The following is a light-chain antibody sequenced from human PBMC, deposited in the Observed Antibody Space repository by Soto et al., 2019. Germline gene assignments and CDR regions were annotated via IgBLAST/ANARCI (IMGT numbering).Light chain of an antibody. Sequence: EVVLTQSPATLSLSPGERATLSCRASENVRTFVDWYQQKPGQAPRLLIYGASNRATGIPARFSGSGSGTDFTPTISDLEPEDFAVYYCQQHSHWPPWTFGQGTRVEIQ. CDR3: QQHSHWPPWT. V-gene: IGKV3-11*01. J-gene: IGKJ1*01. CDR1: ENVRTF. CDR2: GAS.